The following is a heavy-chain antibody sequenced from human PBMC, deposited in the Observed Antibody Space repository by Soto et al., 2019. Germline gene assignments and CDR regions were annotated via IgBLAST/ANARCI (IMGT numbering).Heavy chain of an antibody. CDR1: GGSISSGGYY. D-gene: IGHD1-26*01. Sequence: SETLSLTCTVSGGSISSGGYYWSWIRQHPGKGLEWIGYIYYSGSTYYNPSLKSRVTISVDTSKNQFSLKLSSVTAADTAVYYCARVKRGAPLDAFDIWGQGTMVTVSS. J-gene: IGHJ3*02. V-gene: IGHV4-31*03. CDR3: ARVKRGAPLDAFDI. CDR2: IYYSGST.